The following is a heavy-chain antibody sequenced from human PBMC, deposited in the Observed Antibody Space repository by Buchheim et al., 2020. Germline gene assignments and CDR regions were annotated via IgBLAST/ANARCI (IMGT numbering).Heavy chain of an antibody. CDR3: PKVRASGWYYFDY. D-gene: IGHD6-19*01. CDR1: GFTFSNYG. V-gene: IGHV3-30*18. Sequence: QVQLVESGGGVVQPGRSLRLSCAASGFTFSNYGMHWVRQAPGKGLEWVAVISYDGSNKYYADSVKGRFTISRDNSKNTPYLQMNSLRAEDTAVYYCPKVRASGWYYFDYWGQGTL. J-gene: IGHJ4*02. CDR2: ISYDGSNK.